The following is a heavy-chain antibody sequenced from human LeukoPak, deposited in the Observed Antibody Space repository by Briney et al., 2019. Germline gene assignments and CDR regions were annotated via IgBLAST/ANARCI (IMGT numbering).Heavy chain of an antibody. J-gene: IGHJ5*02. Sequence: SETLSLTCAVYGWSFNDYYWNWIRQPPGKGLEWIGEINARGDTNFNPSLKSRVTVSVDTSKSQFSLRLTSMIAADTAVYYCARGQVPAARGYNWFDPWGQGTLVTVSS. CDR3: ARGQVPAARGYNWFDP. CDR2: INARGDT. CDR1: GWSFNDYY. V-gene: IGHV4-34*01. D-gene: IGHD2-2*01.